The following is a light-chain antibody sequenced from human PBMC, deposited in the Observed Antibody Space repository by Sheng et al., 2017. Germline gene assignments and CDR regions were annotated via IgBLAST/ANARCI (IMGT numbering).Light chain of an antibody. CDR1: QSVSSSY. Sequence: EIVLTQSPGTLSLSPGERATLSCRASQSVSSSYLAWYQQKPGQAPRLLIYGASSRATGIPDRFSGSGSGTDFTLTISRLEPEDFAVYYCQQYSNSPFTFGPGPKWTSN. V-gene: IGKV3-20*01. CDR3: QQYSNSPFT. CDR2: GAS. J-gene: IGKJ3*01.